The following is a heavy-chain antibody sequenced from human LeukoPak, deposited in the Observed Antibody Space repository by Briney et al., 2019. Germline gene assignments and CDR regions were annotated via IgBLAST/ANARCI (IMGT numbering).Heavy chain of an antibody. CDR1: GGSISSYY. CDR3: ARGPLVSVAVAGNDY. V-gene: IGHV4-4*07. CDR2: IYTSGST. J-gene: IGHJ4*02. Sequence: SETLSLTCTVSGGSISSYYWSWIRQPAGKGLEWIGRIYTSGSTNYNPSLKSRVTMSVDTSKNQFSLKLSSVTAADTAVYYCARGPLVSVAVAGNDYWGQGTLVTVSS. D-gene: IGHD6-19*01.